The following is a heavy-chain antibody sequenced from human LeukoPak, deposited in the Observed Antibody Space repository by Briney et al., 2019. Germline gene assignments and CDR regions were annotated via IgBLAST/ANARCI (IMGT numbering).Heavy chain of an antibody. CDR3: ARGSNVQQRLDSFDF. CDR1: GFTFNAYN. CDR2: TSSGSTYI. Sequence: PGGSLRHSCAASGFTFNAYNMNWFRQAPGKGLEWVSSTSSGSTYIYYAVSVKGRFTISRDNAKNSLYLQMNSLRAEDTAVYYCARGSNVQQRLDSFDFWGQGTLVTVSS. V-gene: IGHV3-21*01. J-gene: IGHJ4*02. D-gene: IGHD6-25*01.